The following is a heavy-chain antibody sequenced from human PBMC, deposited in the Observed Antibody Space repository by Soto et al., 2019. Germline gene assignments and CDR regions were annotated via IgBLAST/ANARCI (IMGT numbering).Heavy chain of an antibody. Sequence: SETQSLTCPVSGGSICSGDSYWSWIRSTPGTGLEWIGYIYYSGSTYYNPPLKSRVTISVDTSKNQFSLKLSSVTAADTAVYYCARGNWFDPWGQGTLVTVSS. CDR1: GGSICSGDSY. J-gene: IGHJ5*02. CDR2: IYYSGST. V-gene: IGHV4-30-4*01. CDR3: ARGNWFDP.